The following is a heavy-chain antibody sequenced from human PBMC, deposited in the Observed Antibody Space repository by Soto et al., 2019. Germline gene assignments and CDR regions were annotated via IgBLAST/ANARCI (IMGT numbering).Heavy chain of an antibody. Sequence: QVQLVESGGGVVQPGRSLRLSCAASGFTFSSYGMHWVRQAPGKGLEWVAVIWYDGNNKYYADSVKGQFTISRDNSKNTLYLQMNSLRAEDTAVYYCARQVVPAAPYYYYGMDVWGQGTTVAVSS. J-gene: IGHJ6*02. D-gene: IGHD2-2*01. CDR1: GFTFSSYG. CDR2: IWYDGNNK. CDR3: ARQVVPAAPYYYYGMDV. V-gene: IGHV3-33*01.